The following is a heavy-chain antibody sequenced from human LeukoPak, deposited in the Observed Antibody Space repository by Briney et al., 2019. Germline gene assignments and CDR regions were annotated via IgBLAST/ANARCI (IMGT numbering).Heavy chain of an antibody. CDR3: VKDLGFGMIVPRGFHY. J-gene: IGHJ4*02. D-gene: IGHD3-22*01. Sequence: PGRSLRLSCAASGFRFGEYAMHWVRQVPEKGLQWVSGISWNSGDIHYADSVRGRFTISRDNANSSLHLQMDSLRPEDTALYYCVKDLGFGMIVPRGFHYWGQGTLVSVSS. V-gene: IGHV3-9*01. CDR2: ISWNSGDI. CDR1: GFRFGEYA.